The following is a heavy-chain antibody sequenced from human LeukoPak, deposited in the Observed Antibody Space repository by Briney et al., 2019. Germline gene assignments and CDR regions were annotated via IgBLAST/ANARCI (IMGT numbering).Heavy chain of an antibody. CDR3: ATSLSNYYNYYMDV. D-gene: IGHD2/OR15-2a*01. Sequence: SETLSLTCTVSGGSISSNFWNWIRQPPGKELEWIGYIYDSGSTNYNPSPKSRVTILVDTSKNQFSLKLTSVTAADTAVYYCATSLSNYYNYYMDVWGKGTTVTVSS. CDR2: IYDSGST. V-gene: IGHV4-59*01. CDR1: GGSISSNF. J-gene: IGHJ6*03.